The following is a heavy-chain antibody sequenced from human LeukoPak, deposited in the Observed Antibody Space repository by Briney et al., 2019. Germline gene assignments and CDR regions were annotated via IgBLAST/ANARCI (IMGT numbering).Heavy chain of an antibody. D-gene: IGHD6-13*01. CDR3: AREAPGWYSSSWFDY. Sequence: GGSLRHSCAASGFTFSSYWMSWVRQAPGKGLEWVANIKQDGSEKYYVDSVKGRFTISRDNAKNSLYLQMNSLRAEDTAVYYCAREAPGWYSSSWFDYWGQGTLVTVSS. CDR2: IKQDGSEK. CDR1: GFTFSSYW. V-gene: IGHV3-7*03. J-gene: IGHJ4*02.